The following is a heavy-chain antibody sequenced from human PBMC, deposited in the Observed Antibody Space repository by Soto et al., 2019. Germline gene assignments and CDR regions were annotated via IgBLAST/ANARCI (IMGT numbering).Heavy chain of an antibody. CDR2: IYYSGST. J-gene: IGHJ6*02. Sequence: SETLSLTXTVSGGSISSYYWSWIRQPPGKGLEWIGYIYYSGSTNYNPSLKSRVTISVDTSKNQFSLKLSSVTAADTAVYYCAREVVTTNYYYGMDVWGQGTTVTVSS. V-gene: IGHV4-59*01. D-gene: IGHD4-17*01. CDR3: AREVVTTNYYYGMDV. CDR1: GGSISSYY.